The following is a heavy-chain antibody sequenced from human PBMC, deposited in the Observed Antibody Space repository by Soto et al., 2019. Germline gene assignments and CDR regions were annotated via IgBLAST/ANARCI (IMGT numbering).Heavy chain of an antibody. CDR3: ARDRGYSSYDY. V-gene: IGHV3-7*01. J-gene: IGHJ4*02. CDR1: GFIFSDHA. Sequence: PGGSLRLSCEASGFIFSDHAMSWVRQAPGKGLEWVAGIKEDGSEKHYVDIVKGRFTISRDNVENSLYLQMNSLRGEDSAVYFCARDRGYSSYDYWGLGTLVTVSS. D-gene: IGHD5-18*01. CDR2: IKEDGSEK.